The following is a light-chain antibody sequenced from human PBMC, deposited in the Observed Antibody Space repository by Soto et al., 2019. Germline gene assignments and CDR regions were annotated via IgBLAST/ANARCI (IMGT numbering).Light chain of an antibody. J-gene: IGKJ1*01. CDR2: GAS. Sequence: EIVMTQSPATLSVSPGERATLSCRASQSVSSNLAWYQQKPGQAPRLLIYGASTRATGIPDRFSGSGSGTDSTHTFRSLPSEDFAVYSCQKYNKWSPWTFAQDPKVE. CDR1: QSVSSN. V-gene: IGKV3-15*01. CDR3: QKYNKWSPWT.